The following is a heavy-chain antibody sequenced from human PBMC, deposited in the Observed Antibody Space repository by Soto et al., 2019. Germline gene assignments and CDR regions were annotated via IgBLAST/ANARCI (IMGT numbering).Heavy chain of an antibody. J-gene: IGHJ4*02. Sequence: EVQLVESGGGLVQPGGSLRLSCAASRFTFSNYWMSWVRQAPGKGLEWVANIKQDGSEKYYVDSVKGRFTISRDNAKNSLYLQMNSLRAEDPAVYYCAREPNSIDYWGQGTLVTVSS. CDR1: RFTFSNYW. CDR3: AREPNSIDY. V-gene: IGHV3-7*01. CDR2: IKQDGSEK. D-gene: IGHD2-15*01.